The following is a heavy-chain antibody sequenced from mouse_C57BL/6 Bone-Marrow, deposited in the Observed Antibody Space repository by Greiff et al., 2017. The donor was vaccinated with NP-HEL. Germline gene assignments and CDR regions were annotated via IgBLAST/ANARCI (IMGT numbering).Heavy chain of an antibody. V-gene: IGHV1-7*01. D-gene: IGHD1-1*01. Sequence: VQLQESGAELAKPGASVKLSCKASGYTFTSYWMHWVKQRPGQGLEWIGYINPSSGYTKYNQKFKDKATLTADKSSSTAYMQLSSLTYEDSAVYFCYYYGSSYEDLYWYFDVWGTGTTVTVSS. CDR3: YYYGSSYEDLYWYFDV. J-gene: IGHJ1*03. CDR1: GYTFTSYW. CDR2: INPSSGYT.